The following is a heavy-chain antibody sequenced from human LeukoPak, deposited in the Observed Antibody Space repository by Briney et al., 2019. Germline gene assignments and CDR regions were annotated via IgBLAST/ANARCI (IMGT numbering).Heavy chain of an antibody. CDR2: MNPNSGNT. Sequence: ASVKVSCKASGYTFTSYGISWVRQAPGQGLEWMGWMNPNSGNTGYAQKFQGRVTMTRNTSISTAYMELSSLRSEDTAVYYCARVPKYSSSWTAEYFQHWGQGTLVTVSS. CDR3: ARVPKYSSSWTAEYFQH. V-gene: IGHV1-8*02. J-gene: IGHJ1*01. D-gene: IGHD6-13*01. CDR1: GYTFTSYG.